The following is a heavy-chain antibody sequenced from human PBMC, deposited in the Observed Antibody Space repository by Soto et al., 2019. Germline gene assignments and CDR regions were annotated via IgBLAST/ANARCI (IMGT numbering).Heavy chain of an antibody. J-gene: IGHJ6*02. D-gene: IGHD2-2*01. CDR3: ESLIIHVCFSNSCYYYYGMDV. V-gene: IGHV5-51*01. CDR1: GYSFTSYW. CDR2: IYPGDSDT. Sequence: PGESLKISCKGSGYSFTSYWIGWVRQMPGKGLEWMGIIYPGDSDTRYSPSFQGQVTISADKSISTAYLQWSSLKASDTAMYYCESLIIHVCFSNSCYYYYGMDVWGQXTTVTVS.